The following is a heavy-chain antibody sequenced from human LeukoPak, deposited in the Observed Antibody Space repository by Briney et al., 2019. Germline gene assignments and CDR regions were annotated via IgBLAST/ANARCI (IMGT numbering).Heavy chain of an antibody. CDR3: ARVQRWGYSNYFDY. D-gene: IGHD4-11*01. V-gene: IGHV3-20*04. CDR2: INSNGGST. CDR1: GFTFDDYG. J-gene: IGHJ4*02. Sequence: GGSLRLSCAASGFTFDDYGMIWVRQAPGKGLKWVSAINSNGGSTGYADSVKGRFTMSRDNVKNSLYLQMDSLRAEDTALYYCARVQRWGYSNYFDYWGQGTLVTVSS.